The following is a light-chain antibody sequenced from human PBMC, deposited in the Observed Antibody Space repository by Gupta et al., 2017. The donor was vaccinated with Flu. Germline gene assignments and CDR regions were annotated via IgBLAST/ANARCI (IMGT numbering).Light chain of an antibody. J-gene: IGLJ2*01. Sequence: YELTPPSSLSVSPAETARFPCSGSVLAEKYSRWFQQKPGQPPVLVIFKDTGRPSGIPDRFSGSSSGTTATLIISGAQIEDEADYYCYSTTANDQGIFGGGTTLTVL. V-gene: IGLV3-27*01. CDR1: VLAEKY. CDR2: KDT. CDR3: YSTTANDQGI.